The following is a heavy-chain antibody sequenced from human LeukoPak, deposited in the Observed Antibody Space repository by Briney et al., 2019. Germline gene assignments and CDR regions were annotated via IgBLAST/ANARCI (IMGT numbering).Heavy chain of an antibody. CDR2: LNPNRGDT. J-gene: IGHJ3*01. Sequence: GASVKVSCKASGYTLTGFYMYWVRQAPGQGLEWMGWLNPNRGDTNYAQSFQGRVTMTRDTSISTAYMELSRLRYDDTAVYYCARGIGITVTDHDTFDFWGQGTMVTVSS. D-gene: IGHD6-19*01. CDR3: ARGIGITVTDHDTFDF. V-gene: IGHV1-2*02. CDR1: GYTLTGFY.